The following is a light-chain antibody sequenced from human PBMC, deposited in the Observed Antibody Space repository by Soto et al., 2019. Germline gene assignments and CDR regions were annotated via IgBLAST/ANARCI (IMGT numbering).Light chain of an antibody. CDR3: QSYDSSLSGYV. J-gene: IGLJ1*01. CDR1: SSKIGAGYD. CDR2: GNS. V-gene: IGLV1-40*01. Sequence: QSVLTQPPSVSGAPGQRVTISCTGSSSKIGAGYDVHWYQQLPGTAPKLLIYGNSNRPSGGPDRFSGSKSGTSASLAITGLQAEDEADYYCQSYDSSLSGYVFGTGTKVTVL.